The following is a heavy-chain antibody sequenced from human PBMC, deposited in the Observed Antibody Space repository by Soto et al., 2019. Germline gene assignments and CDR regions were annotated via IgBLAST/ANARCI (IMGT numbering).Heavy chain of an antibody. D-gene: IGHD3-16*02. CDR3: AKDTRLRLGDLSFDAFDS. J-gene: IGHJ4*02. Sequence: GGSLRLSCAASEFIFSSYGMSWVRQAPGKGPAWVSGISGSGGTKYYADSVKGRFTISRDNSKNTLYLQMSSLRAEDTAVYYCAKDTRLRLGDLSFDAFDSWGQGTLVT. V-gene: IGHV3-23*01. CDR1: EFIFSSYG. CDR2: ISGSGGTK.